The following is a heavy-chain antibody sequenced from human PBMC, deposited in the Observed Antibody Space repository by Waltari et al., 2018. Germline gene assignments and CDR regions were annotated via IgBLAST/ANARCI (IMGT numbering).Heavy chain of an antibody. CDR1: GFTFSSYW. J-gene: IGHJ5*02. V-gene: IGHV3-7*01. CDR2: IKQDGSEK. D-gene: IGHD6-19*01. CDR3: ARDRGSSGWYQPNWFDP. Sequence: EVQLVESGGGLVQPGGSLRLSCAASGFTFSSYWMSWVRQAPGKGLEWVANIKQDGSEKYDVDSVKGRFTISRDNAKNALYLQMNSLRAEDTAVYYCARDRGSSGWYQPNWFDPWGQGTLVTVSS.